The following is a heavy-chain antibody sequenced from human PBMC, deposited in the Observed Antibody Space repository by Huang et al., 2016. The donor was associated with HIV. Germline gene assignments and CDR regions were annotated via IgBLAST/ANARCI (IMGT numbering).Heavy chain of an antibody. CDR3: ARERMMSWLDDHDAFDI. CDR2: INHSGRP. J-gene: IGHJ3*02. Sequence: QVQLQQWGAGLLKPSETLSLTCAVYGGSFRGYYWSWIRQSPGKGREWIGEINHSGRPHHNPALKSRLTISVDTSKNQFSLKLSSVTAADTAVYYCARERMMSWLDDHDAFDIWGQGTMVTVSS. CDR1: GGSFRGYY. V-gene: IGHV4-34*01. D-gene: IGHD1-1*01.